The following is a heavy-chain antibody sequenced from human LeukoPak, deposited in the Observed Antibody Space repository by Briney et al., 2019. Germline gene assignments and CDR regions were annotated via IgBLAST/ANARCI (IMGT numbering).Heavy chain of an antibody. V-gene: IGHV4-59*01. Sequence: PSEPLALTCTVSGGSFSSYYWSWLRQPPGRGLEWIGYIYYSGSTNYNSSLKSLVTISVDASKNQFSLKLSAVTAADTAVYYCARDGAYYGSGSYYPNWFDPWGQGTLVTVSS. CDR3: ARDGAYYGSGSYYPNWFDP. CDR2: IYYSGST. D-gene: IGHD3-10*01. J-gene: IGHJ5*02. CDR1: GGSFSSYY.